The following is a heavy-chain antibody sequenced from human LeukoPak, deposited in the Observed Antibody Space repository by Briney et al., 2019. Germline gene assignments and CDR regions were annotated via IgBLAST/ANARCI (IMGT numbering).Heavy chain of an antibody. J-gene: IGHJ3*02. CDR1: AFIFSGYA. Sequence: GGSQRLSCVASAFIFSGYAMSWVRQAPGKGLEWVSGISGGGGSTYNADSVKGRFTISRDNSKNTLYLQMNSLRAEDTAVYYCAKGAGSGRFDAFDIWGQGTMVTVSS. D-gene: IGHD6-19*01. CDR2: ISGGGGST. CDR3: AKGAGSGRFDAFDI. V-gene: IGHV3-23*01.